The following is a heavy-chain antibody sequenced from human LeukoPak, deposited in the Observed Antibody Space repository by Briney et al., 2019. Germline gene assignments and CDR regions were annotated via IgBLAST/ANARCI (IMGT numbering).Heavy chain of an antibody. J-gene: IGHJ6*03. CDR3: ARVAAVVVPAAIKGYYYYYMDV. CDR2: IYTSGST. V-gene: IGHV4-61*02. D-gene: IGHD2-2*01. Sequence: SETLSLTCTVSGGSISSGSYYWSWIRQPAGKGLEWIGRIYTSGSTNYNPSLKSRVTISVDTSKNQFSLKLSSVTAADTAVYYCARVAAVVVPAAIKGYYYYYMDVWGKGTTVTVSS. CDR1: GGSISSGSYY.